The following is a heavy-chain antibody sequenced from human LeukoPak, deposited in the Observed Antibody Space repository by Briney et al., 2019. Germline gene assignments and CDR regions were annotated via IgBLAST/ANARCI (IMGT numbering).Heavy chain of an antibody. CDR2: IYPGDSDT. J-gene: IGHJ2*01. D-gene: IGHD3-22*01. V-gene: IGHV5-51*01. CDR3: ARGWGPYYDSSGYRTRDWYFDL. CDR1: GYSFTSYW. Sequence: GESPKISCKGSGYSFTSYWIGWVRQMPGKGLEWMGIIYPGDSDTRYSPSFQGQVTISADKSISTAYLQWSSLKASDTAMYYCARGWGPYYDSSGYRTRDWYFDLWGRGTLVTVSS.